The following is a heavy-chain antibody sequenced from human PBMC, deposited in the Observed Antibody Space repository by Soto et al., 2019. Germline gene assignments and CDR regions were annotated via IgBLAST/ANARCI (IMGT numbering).Heavy chain of an antibody. CDR2: FTSGGRT. CDR3: AKGNLGSA. V-gene: IGHV3-23*01. CDR1: GFTFSTYA. D-gene: IGHD1-26*01. Sequence: EVQLLDSGGGLVQPGGSLRLSCAASGFTFSTYAMGWVRQAPGKGLEWVSTFTSGGRTYYADFVKGRFTISRDNSKNTLWLQMNSLRVEDTAVYYCAKGNLGSAWGQGTLVTVSS. J-gene: IGHJ5*02.